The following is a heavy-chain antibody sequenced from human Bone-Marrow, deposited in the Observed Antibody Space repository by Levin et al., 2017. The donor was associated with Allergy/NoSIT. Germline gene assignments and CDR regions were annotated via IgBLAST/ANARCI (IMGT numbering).Heavy chain of an antibody. Sequence: SETLSLTCTVSGDSIRSYYWSWIRQPPGKGLEWIGYIYYSGSTNYNPSLKSRVIISGDTSKNQFSLWLSSVTAADTAVYYCARGESGIYYGMDVWGQGTTVTV. CDR3: ARGESGIYYGMDV. V-gene: IGHV4-59*01. CDR1: GDSIRSYY. D-gene: IGHD3-10*01. J-gene: IGHJ6*02. CDR2: IYYSGST.